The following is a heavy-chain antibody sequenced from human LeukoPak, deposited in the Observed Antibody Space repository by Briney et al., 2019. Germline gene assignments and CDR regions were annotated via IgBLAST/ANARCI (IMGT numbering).Heavy chain of an antibody. CDR1: GFTFSSYS. D-gene: IGHD4-11*01. J-gene: IGHJ5*02. V-gene: IGHV3-21*01. CDR2: ISSSSSYI. Sequence: PGGSLRLSCAASGFTFSSYSMNWVRQAPGKGLEWVSSISSSSSYIYYADSVKGRFTISRDNAKNSLYLQMNNLRAEDTAVYYCARSPSTVTTSWFDPWGQGTLVTVSS. CDR3: ARSPSTVTTSWFDP.